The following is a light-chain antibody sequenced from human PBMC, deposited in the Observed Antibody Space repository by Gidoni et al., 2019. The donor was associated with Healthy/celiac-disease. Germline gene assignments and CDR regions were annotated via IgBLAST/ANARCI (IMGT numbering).Light chain of an antibody. Sequence: DIQMTQSPSSLSASVGDRVTITCRASQSISSYLNWYQQKPGKAPKLLIYAASSLQSGVPSRFRGSGSVTDFTLTISSLQPEDFATYYCQQSYSTQVTFGGGTKVEIE. CDR2: AAS. V-gene: IGKV1-39*01. J-gene: IGKJ4*01. CDR1: QSISSY. CDR3: QQSYSTQVT.